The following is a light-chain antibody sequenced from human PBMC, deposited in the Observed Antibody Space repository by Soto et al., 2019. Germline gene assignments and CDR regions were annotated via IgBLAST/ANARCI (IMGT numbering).Light chain of an antibody. CDR1: QSVSTN. Sequence: EIVMTQSPATLSVSPGERATLSCRASQSVSTNLAWYQQKPGQAPRLLIYATSTRATGIPGTFSGSGSGTEFTHTISSLQSEDFAVYSCQQYNIWPYTFGQGTKLEIK. V-gene: IGKV3-15*01. CDR3: QQYNIWPYT. J-gene: IGKJ2*01. CDR2: ATS.